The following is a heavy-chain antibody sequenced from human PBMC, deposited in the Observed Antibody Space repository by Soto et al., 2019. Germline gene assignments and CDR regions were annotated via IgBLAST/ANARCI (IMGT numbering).Heavy chain of an antibody. Sequence: PSETLSLTCTVSGVSISSDYWTWIRQSPGKGLEWIAYTSHTGTTDYNPSLKSRVTISLDTSKNQFSLKMNSMTAADTAVYYCARWDSGVNCISTTCYATFEYWGQGTLVTVSS. J-gene: IGHJ4*02. D-gene: IGHD2-2*01. CDR2: TSHTGTT. CDR3: ARWDSGVNCISTTCYATFEY. V-gene: IGHV4-4*09. CDR1: GVSISSDY.